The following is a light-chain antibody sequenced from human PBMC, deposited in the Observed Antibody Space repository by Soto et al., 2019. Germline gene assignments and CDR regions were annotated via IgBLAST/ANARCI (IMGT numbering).Light chain of an antibody. Sequence: DIQMTQSPSSVSASVGDRVTITCRASQGISSWLAWYEQKPGKAPNLLIHTASSLQSGVPSRFSGSGSGTDFPPTISTLQPEDFATYYCQQANSSPPPFGGGPRGEIK. CDR1: QGISSW. CDR3: QQANSSPPP. CDR2: TAS. J-gene: IGKJ4*01. V-gene: IGKV1-12*01.